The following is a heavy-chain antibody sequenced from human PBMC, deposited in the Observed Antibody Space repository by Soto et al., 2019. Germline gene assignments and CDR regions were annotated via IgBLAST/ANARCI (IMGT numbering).Heavy chain of an antibody. V-gene: IGHV3-30*04. CDR2: ISYDGSNK. Sequence: GGSLRLSCAASGFTFSSYAMHWVRQAPGKGLEWVAVISYDGSNKYYADSVKGRFTISRVNSKNTLYLQMNSLRAEDTAVYYCARDLSSSGDYWGQGTLVTVSS. CDR3: ARDLSSSGDY. J-gene: IGHJ4*02. CDR1: GFTFSSYA. D-gene: IGHD6-13*01.